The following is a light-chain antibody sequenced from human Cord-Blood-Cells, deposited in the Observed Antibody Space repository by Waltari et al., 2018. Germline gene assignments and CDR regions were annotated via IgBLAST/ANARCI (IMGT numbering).Light chain of an antibody. CDR1: QSISSY. J-gene: IGKJ2*01. Sequence: DLQMTQSPSSLSASVGDRFTITCRPSQSISSYLNWYQQKPGKAPKPLIYAAYSLQSGVPSMFIGSGSGTDFTLTISSLQPEDFATYYCQQSYSTPYTFGQGTKQEIK. CDR3: QQSYSTPYT. CDR2: AAY. V-gene: IGKV1-39*01.